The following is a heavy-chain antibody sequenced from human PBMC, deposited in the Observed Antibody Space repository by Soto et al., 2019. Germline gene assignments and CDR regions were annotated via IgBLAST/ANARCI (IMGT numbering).Heavy chain of an antibody. J-gene: IGHJ4*02. CDR2: IYYSGST. V-gene: IGHV4-61*01. Sequence: SETLSLTCTVSGGSVSGGSYYWSWIRQPPGKGLEWIGYIYYSGSTNYNPSLKSRVTISVDTSKNQFSLKLSSVTAADTAVYYCASSGPYDFWSGYYTSFDYWGQGTLVTVSS. D-gene: IGHD3-3*01. CDR3: ASSGPYDFWSGYYTSFDY. CDR1: GGSVSGGSYY.